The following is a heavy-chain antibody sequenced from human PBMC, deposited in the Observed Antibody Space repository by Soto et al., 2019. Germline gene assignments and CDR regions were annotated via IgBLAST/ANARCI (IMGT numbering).Heavy chain of an antibody. V-gene: IGHV4-34*01. J-gene: IGHJ4*02. CDR1: GGSFSGYY. D-gene: IGHD3-9*01. CDR2: INHSGST. Sequence: QVQLQQWGAGLLKPSETLSLTCAVYGGSFSGYYWSWIRQPPGQGLEWIGEINHSGSTNYNPSLKSRVTISVDTSKNQFSLKLSSVTAADTAVYYCASLDSELRYFDWGQGTLVTVSS. CDR3: ASLDSELRYFD.